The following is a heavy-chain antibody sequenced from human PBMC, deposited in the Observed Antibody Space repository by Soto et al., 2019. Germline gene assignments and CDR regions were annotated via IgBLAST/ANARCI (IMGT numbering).Heavy chain of an antibody. D-gene: IGHD1-26*01. CDR2: ISSSGSTI. J-gene: IGHJ4*02. CDR3: ARVLGATTYGYFDY. Sequence: LRRSCAASGFTFSDYYMSWIRQAPGKGLEWVSYISSSGSTIYYADSVKGRFTISRDNAKNSLYLQMNSLRAEDTAVYYCARVLGATTYGYFDYWGRGTLVTVSS. CDR1: GFTFSDYY. V-gene: IGHV3-11*01.